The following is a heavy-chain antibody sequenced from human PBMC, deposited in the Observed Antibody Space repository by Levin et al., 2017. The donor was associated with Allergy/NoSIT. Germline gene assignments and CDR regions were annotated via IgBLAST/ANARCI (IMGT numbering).Heavy chain of an antibody. J-gene: IGHJ5*02. D-gene: IGHD6-13*01. CDR1: GFSLSTSGMC. Sequence: QTLSLTCTFSGFSLSTSGMCVSWIRQPPGKALEWLARIDWDDDKYYSTSLKTRLTISKDTSKNQVVLTMTNMDPVDTATYYCARIQGLGVAAADWFDPWGQGTLVTVSS. CDR2: IDWDDDK. V-gene: IGHV2-70*11. CDR3: ARIQGLGVAAADWFDP.